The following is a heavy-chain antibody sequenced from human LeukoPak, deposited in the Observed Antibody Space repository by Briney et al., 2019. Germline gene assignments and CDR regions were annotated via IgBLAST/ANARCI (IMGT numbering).Heavy chain of an antibody. D-gene: IGHD1-26*01. V-gene: IGHV4-34*01. CDR3: ASRKGGYYYHYMDV. J-gene: IGHJ6*03. CDR1: GGSFSGYY. Sequence: SETLSLTCAVYGGSFSGYYWSWIRQPPGKGLEWIGEINHSGSTNYNPSLKSRVTISVDTSKNQFSLKLSSVTAADTAVYYCASRKGGYYYHYMDVWGKGTTVTISS. CDR2: INHSGST.